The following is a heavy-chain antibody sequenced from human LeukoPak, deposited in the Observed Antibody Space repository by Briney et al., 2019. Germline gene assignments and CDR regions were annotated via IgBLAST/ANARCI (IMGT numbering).Heavy chain of an antibody. CDR1: GFTFSNAW. Sequence: GGSLRLSCAASGFTFSNAWMSWVRQAPGKGLEWVGRIKSKTDGGTTDYAAPVKGRFTISRDDSKNTLYLQMNSLKTEDTAVYYCTTEYYDYVWGSYRTFDYWGQGTLVTVSS. J-gene: IGHJ4*02. CDR3: TTEYYDYVWGSYRTFDY. V-gene: IGHV3-15*01. CDR2: IKSKTDGGTT. D-gene: IGHD3-16*02.